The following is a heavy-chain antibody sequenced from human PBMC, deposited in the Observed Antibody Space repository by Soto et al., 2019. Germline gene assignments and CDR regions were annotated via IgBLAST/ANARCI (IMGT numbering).Heavy chain of an antibody. D-gene: IGHD3-10*01. CDR2: ISKSGDST. V-gene: IGHV3-23*01. CDR1: GVTFTSYA. Sequence: SLRLSCAASGVTFTSYAMTWVRQVPGEGLQWVSSISKSGDSTYYADSVKGRFTTSRDNSKNTLYLQMNSLRAEDTAIYYCAKGSFGFDYWGQGTLVTVSS. J-gene: IGHJ4*02. CDR3: AKGSFGFDY.